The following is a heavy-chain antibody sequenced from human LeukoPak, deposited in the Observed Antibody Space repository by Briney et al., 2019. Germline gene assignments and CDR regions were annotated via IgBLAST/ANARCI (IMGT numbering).Heavy chain of an antibody. Sequence: GGSLRLSCAASEFTFSSYTMNWVRQAPGKGLEWVSSISSSGSSIYYADSVRGRFTISIDNAKNSLYLRMNSLRTEDTAVYYCAREIGPQDYWGQGTLVTVSS. CDR1: EFTFSSYT. CDR2: ISSSGSSI. D-gene: IGHD3-22*01. CDR3: AREIGPQDY. J-gene: IGHJ4*02. V-gene: IGHV3-21*01.